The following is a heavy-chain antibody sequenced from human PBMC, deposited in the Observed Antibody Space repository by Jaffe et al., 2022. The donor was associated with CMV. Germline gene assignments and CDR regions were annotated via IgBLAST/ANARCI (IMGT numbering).Heavy chain of an antibody. Sequence: EVQLLESGGGLVQPGGSLRLSCAASGFTFSSYAMSWVRQAPGKGLEWVSAISGSGGSTYYADSVKGRFTISRDNSKNTLYLQMNSLRAEDTAVYYCAKGGVRLDYYYYGMDVWGQGTTVTVSS. D-gene: IGHD3-16*01. CDR1: GFTFSSYA. V-gene: IGHV3-23*01. J-gene: IGHJ6*02. CDR2: ISGSGGST. CDR3: AKGGVRLDYYYYGMDV.